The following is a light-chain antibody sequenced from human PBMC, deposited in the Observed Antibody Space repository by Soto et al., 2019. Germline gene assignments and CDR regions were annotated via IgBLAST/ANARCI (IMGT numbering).Light chain of an antibody. Sequence: AIQMTQSPSSLAASVGDRVTITCRASQGIRDDLGWYQQKPGKAPKLLIYTASSLQSGVPSRFSGSGSGTDFTLTISSLQPEDFATYYCLQDYNYPFTFGGGTKVEIK. J-gene: IGKJ4*01. CDR3: LQDYNYPFT. CDR1: QGIRDD. V-gene: IGKV1-6*01. CDR2: TAS.